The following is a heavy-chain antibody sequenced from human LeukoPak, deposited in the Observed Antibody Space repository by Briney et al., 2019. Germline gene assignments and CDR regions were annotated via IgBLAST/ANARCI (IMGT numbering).Heavy chain of an antibody. CDR3: AKPNYYDTSGYY. D-gene: IGHD3-22*01. CDR1: GFTFSSYA. CDR2: ISYDGSNK. Sequence: GGSLRLSCAASGFTFSSYAMPWVRQAPGKGLEWVAVISYDGSNKYYADSVKGRFTISRDNSKSTLYLQMDSLGVEDTAVYYCAKPNYYDTSGYYWGQGTLVTVSS. V-gene: IGHV3-30-3*01. J-gene: IGHJ4*02.